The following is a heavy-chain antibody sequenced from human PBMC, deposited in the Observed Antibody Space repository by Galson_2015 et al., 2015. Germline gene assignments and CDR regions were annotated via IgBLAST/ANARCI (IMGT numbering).Heavy chain of an antibody. CDR1: GFTFSSYL. CDR2: IKGDGSSI. V-gene: IGHV3-74*01. CDR3: ARDPVDGSGHFDY. J-gene: IGHJ4*02. Sequence: SLRLSCAASGFTFSSYLMHWVRQVPGKGLMWVSCIKGDGSSIIYADSVKGRFTISRDNTKNTVWLQMNSLRVEDTAVYYCARDPVDGSGHFDYWGQGTLVTVSS. D-gene: IGHD6-19*01.